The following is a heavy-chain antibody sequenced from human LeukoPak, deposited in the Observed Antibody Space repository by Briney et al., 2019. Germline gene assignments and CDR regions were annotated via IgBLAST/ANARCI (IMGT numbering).Heavy chain of an antibody. CDR3: AGDQGGDLKLELPDY. CDR1: GYTFTSYY. V-gene: IGHV1-46*01. Sequence: ASVKVSCKASGYTFTSYYMHWVRQAPGQGLEWMGIINPSGGSTSYAQKFQGRVTMTRDTSTSTVYMELSSVRSEDTAVYYCAGDQGGDLKLELPDYWGQGTLVTVSS. J-gene: IGHJ4*02. D-gene: IGHD1-7*01. CDR2: INPSGGST.